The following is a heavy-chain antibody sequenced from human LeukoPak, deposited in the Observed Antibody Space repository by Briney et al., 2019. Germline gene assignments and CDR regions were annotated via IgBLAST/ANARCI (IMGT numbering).Heavy chain of an antibody. D-gene: IGHD2-2*01. Sequence: GGSLRLSCAASGFTFSSYAMSWVRQAPGKGLEWVSAISGSGGSTYYADSVKGRFTISRDNSKNTLYLQMNSLRAEDSAVYYCAKGTGDIVVVVGLVYWGQGTLVTVSS. CDR2: ISGSGGST. CDR3: AKGTGDIVVVVGLVY. CDR1: GFTFSSYA. J-gene: IGHJ4*02. V-gene: IGHV3-23*01.